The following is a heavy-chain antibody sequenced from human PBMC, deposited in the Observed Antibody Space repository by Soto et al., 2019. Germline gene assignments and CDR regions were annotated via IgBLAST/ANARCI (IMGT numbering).Heavy chain of an antibody. D-gene: IGHD6-13*01. CDR1: GGSISTSNW. CDR2: VYRTGST. V-gene: IGHV4-4*02. Sequence: QVQLQESGPGLVKPSGTLSLTCAVSGGSISTSNWWSWVRQPPGKGLEWIGEVYRTGSTNYNPSPESRLTISVDKSHNQSPLNLTSVTAAATAVYYCARARTTIAAAAIFDCWGQGTLVTVSS. J-gene: IGHJ4*02. CDR3: ARARTTIAAAAIFDC.